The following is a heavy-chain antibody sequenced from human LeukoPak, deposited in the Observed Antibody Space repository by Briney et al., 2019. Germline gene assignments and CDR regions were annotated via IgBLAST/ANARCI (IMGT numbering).Heavy chain of an antibody. CDR3: ARDINSGSYADAFDI. J-gene: IGHJ3*02. CDR1: GDSISSYF. Sequence: SETLSLTCSVSGDSISSYFWAWIRQPPGKGLEWLGYVCYNGTTNYNPSLRNRVAISIDTSKNQFSLKLNSATAADTAVYYCARDINSGSYADAFDIWGQGTMVTVSS. CDR2: VCYNGTT. V-gene: IGHV4-59*01. D-gene: IGHD1-26*01.